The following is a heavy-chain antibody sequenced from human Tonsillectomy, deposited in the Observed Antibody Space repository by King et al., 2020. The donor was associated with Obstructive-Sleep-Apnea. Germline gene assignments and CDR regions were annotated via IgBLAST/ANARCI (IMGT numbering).Heavy chain of an antibody. D-gene: IGHD6-13*01. CDR1: RASISSYY. V-gene: IGHV4-4*07. Sequence: QLQESGPGLVKPSETLSLTCTVSRASISSYYWSWIRQPAGKGLGWVGRIYSRGGTNYNPPLKSRVTMSVDTSKNPFSPQLSSVTAADTAVYYCARESSSWWVIDYWGQGTLVTVSS. J-gene: IGHJ4*02. CDR2: IYSRGGT. CDR3: ARESSSWWVIDY.